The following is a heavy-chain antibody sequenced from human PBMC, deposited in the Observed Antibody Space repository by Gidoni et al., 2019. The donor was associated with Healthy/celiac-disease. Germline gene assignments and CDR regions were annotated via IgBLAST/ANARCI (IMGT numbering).Heavy chain of an antibody. J-gene: IGHJ3*02. CDR1: GYTFTNYI. CDR2: INAGNGNT. CDR3: ARDHYSTSSHDGFDI. D-gene: IGHD6-6*01. V-gene: IGHV1-3*01. Sequence: QVQLVQSGAAVKKPGASVKVSCKASGYTFTNYIMHWVRQAPGQRLEWMGWINAGNGNTKYSQKFQGRVTITRDTSASTAYMELSSLRSEDTAVYYCARDHYSTSSHDGFDIWGQGTMVTVSS.